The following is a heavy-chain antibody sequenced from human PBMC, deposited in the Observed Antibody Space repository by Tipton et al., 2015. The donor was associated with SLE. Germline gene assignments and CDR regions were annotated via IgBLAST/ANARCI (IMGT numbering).Heavy chain of an antibody. CDR3: ARERLLWPRGNFDI. Sequence: LRLSCAVYGGSFSGYYWSWIRQPAGKGLEWIGRFYTPGNNHSNPSLKSRVTMTVDTSKNQFSLQLSSVTVADTAVYYCARERLLWPRGNFDIWGQGIMVTVSA. J-gene: IGHJ3*02. CDR2: FYTPGNN. D-gene: IGHD3-10*01. V-gene: IGHV4-4*07. CDR1: GGSFSGYY.